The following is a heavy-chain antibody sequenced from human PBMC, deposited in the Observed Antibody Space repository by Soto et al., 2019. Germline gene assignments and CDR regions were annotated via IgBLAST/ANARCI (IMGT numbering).Heavy chain of an antibody. J-gene: IGHJ5*02. CDR1: GGSISSGGYY. CDR2: IYYSGST. Sequence: QVQLQESGPGLVKPSQTLSLTCTVSGGSISSGGYYWSWIRQHPGKGLEWIGYIYYSGSTYYNPSLKSRLTTSXXTXKXXFYLKLSSVNAADTAVYYCARTGPRHTLLGGWFDPWGQGTLVTVSS. CDR3: ARTGPRHTLLGGWFDP. V-gene: IGHV4-31*03.